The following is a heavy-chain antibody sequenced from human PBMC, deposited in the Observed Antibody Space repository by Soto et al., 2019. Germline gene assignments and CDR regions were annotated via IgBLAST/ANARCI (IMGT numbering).Heavy chain of an antibody. J-gene: IGHJ4*02. D-gene: IGHD6-19*01. CDR1: GYTFTSYG. CDR3: ARERWRPAGNEIDY. Sequence: ASVNVSCKASGYTFTSYGISWVRQALGQGLEWIGWISAYNGNTNYAQKLQGRVTMTTDTSTSTAYMELRSLRSDDTAVYYCARERWRPAGNEIDYWGQGTLVTVSS. V-gene: IGHV1-18*01. CDR2: ISAYNGNT.